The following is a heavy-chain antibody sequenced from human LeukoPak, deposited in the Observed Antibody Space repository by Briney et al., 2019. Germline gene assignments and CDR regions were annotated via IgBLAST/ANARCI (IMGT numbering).Heavy chain of an antibody. J-gene: IGHJ5*02. CDR1: GGSISSGSYY. D-gene: IGHD1-26*01. CDR3: ARVLGDWGWFDP. Sequence: SQTLSLTCTVSGGSISSGSYYWSWIRQPAGKGLEWIGRIYTSGSTNYNPSLKSRVTISVDTSKNQFSLKLSSVTAADTAVYYCARVLGDWGWFDPWGQGTLVTVSS. V-gene: IGHV4-61*02. CDR2: IYTSGST.